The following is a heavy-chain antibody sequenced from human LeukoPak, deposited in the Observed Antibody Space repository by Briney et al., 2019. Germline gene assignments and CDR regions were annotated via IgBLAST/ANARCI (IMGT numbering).Heavy chain of an antibody. CDR3: ATDLDHIAVAGLFDY. CDR1: AGSISSGSYY. D-gene: IGHD6-19*01. V-gene: IGHV4-61*02. J-gene: IGHJ4*02. Sequence: PSQTLSLTGTISAGSISSGSYYWCWIRQPAGKGLEWIGRIYTSGSTNYNPSLKSRVTISVDTSKNQFSLKLSSVTAADTAVYYCATDLDHIAVAGLFDYWGQGTLVTVSS. CDR2: IYTSGST.